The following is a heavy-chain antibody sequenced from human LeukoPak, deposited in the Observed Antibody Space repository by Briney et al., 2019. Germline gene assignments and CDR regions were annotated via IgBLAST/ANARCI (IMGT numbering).Heavy chain of an antibody. CDR1: GFTFSNYW. CDR2: IKQDGSEK. V-gene: IGHV3-7*01. CDR3: ASRGYSYGYGNWFDP. D-gene: IGHD5-18*01. J-gene: IGHJ5*02. Sequence: PGGSLRLSCAASGFTFSNYWMSWVRQAPGKGLEWVANIKQDGSEKYYVDPVKGRFTISRDNAKNSLYLQMNSLRAEDTAVYYCASRGYSYGYGNWFDPWGQGTLVTVSS.